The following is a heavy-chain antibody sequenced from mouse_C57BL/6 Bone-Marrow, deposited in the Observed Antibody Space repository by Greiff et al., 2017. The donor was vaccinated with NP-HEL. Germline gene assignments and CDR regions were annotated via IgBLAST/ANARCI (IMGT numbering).Heavy chain of an antibody. CDR3: ARYDITTVVATDYFDY. CDR1: GYTFTSYW. D-gene: IGHD1-1*01. J-gene: IGHJ2*01. V-gene: IGHV1-53*01. Sequence: QVQLQQPGTELVKPGASVKLSCKASGYTFTSYWMHWVKQRPGQGLEWIGNINPSNGGTNYNEKFKSKATLTVDKSSSTAYMQLSSLTSEDSAVYYCARYDITTVVATDYFDYWGQGTTLTVSS. CDR2: INPSNGGT.